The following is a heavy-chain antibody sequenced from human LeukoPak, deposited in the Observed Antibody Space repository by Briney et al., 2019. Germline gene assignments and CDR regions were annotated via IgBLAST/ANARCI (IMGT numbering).Heavy chain of an antibody. CDR2: INPNSGYT. V-gene: IGHV1-2*02. J-gene: IGHJ4*02. CDR3: ARESDYHILTGPFDY. CDR1: GYTFTGYH. D-gene: IGHD3-9*01. Sequence: ASVKVSCKASGYTFTGYHMHWVRQAPGQGLEWMGWINPNSGYTDYAQNFQGRATMTRDTSISTAYMDLRTLRSDDTAVYYCARESDYHILTGPFDYWGQGTLVTVSS.